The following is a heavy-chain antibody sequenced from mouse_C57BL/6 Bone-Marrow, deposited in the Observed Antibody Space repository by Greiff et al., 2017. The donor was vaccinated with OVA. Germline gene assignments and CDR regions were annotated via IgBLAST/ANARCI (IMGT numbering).Heavy chain of an antibody. J-gene: IGHJ4*01. Sequence: VQVVESGAELARPGASVKLSCKASGYTFTSYGISWVKQRTGQGLEWIGEIYPRSGNTYYNEKFKGKATLTADKSSSTAYMELRSLTSEDSAVYFCARLETVRAMDYWGQGTSVTVSS. V-gene: IGHV1-81*01. CDR3: ARLETVRAMDY. CDR2: IYPRSGNT. D-gene: IGHD1-1*01. CDR1: GYTFTSYG.